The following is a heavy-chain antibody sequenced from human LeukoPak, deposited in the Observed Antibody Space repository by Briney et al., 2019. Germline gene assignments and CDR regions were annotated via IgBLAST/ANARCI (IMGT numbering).Heavy chain of an antibody. V-gene: IGHV1-2*02. CDR3: AGYYDFWSGYYSFDY. CDR2: INPNSGGT. Sequence: ASVKGSCKASGYTFTGYYMHWVRQAPGQGLEWMGWINPNSGGTNYAQKFQGRVTMTRDTSISTAYMELSRLRSDDTAVYYCAGYYDFWSGYYSFDYWGQGTLVTVSS. D-gene: IGHD3-3*01. J-gene: IGHJ4*02. CDR1: GYTFTGYY.